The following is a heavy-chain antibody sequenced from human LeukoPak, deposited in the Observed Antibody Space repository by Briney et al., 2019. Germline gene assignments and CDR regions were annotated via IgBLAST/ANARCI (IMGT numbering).Heavy chain of an antibody. V-gene: IGHV3-48*04. Sequence: PGGSLRLSCAASGFTFSSYSMNWVRQAPGKGLEWLSYISSTSSAIYNADSLKGRFTISRDNAKNSLYLQMDSLRAEDTAVYYCARVIGSYGDSAYWGQGTLVTVSS. D-gene: IGHD3-16*01. CDR1: GFTFSSYS. J-gene: IGHJ4*02. CDR3: ARVIGSYGDSAY. CDR2: ISSTSSAI.